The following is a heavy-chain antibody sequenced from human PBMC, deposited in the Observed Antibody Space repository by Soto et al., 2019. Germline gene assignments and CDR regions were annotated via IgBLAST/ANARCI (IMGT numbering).Heavy chain of an antibody. D-gene: IGHD3-3*01. J-gene: IGHJ5*02. Sequence: GGSLRLSCAASGFTFSSYAMSCVRQGPGKGLEWVSAIIGTGASTYYADSVKRRFTISRDNSKNTLYLQMNILRAEGTAVYYCARCYDLWSGYGWFDPCGQGTLVTVSS. V-gene: IGHV3-23*01. CDR2: IIGTGAST. CDR1: GFTFSSYA. CDR3: ARCYDLWSGYGWFDP.